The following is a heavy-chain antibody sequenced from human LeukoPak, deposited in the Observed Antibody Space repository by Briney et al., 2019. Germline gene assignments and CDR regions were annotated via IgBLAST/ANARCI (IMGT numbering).Heavy chain of an antibody. V-gene: IGHV6-1*01. CDR2: TYYRSKWYN. CDR1: GDSVSSNSAA. CDR3: ARVWGSGSYPAFDY. Sequence: SQTLSLTCAISGDSVSSNSAAWNWIRQSPSRGLEWLGRTYYRSKWYNDDTVSVKSRITINPDTSKNQFPLQLNSVTPEDTAVYYCARVWGSGSYPAFDYWGQGTLVTVSS. J-gene: IGHJ4*02. D-gene: IGHD3-10*01.